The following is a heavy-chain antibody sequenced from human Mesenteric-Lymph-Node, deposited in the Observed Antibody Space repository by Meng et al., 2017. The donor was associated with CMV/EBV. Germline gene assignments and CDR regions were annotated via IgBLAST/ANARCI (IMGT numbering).Heavy chain of an antibody. J-gene: IGHJ5*02. CDR2: ISFGGSGK. CDR3: ARDSDRGNYWGDNWFDP. D-gene: IGHD1-7*01. Sequence: GGSLRLSCAASGFTFSSHAMHWVRQAPGKGMEWVAAISFGGSGKYYADSMRGRFTISTDTSKNTVYLQMNSLRREDTAVYYCARDSDRGNYWGDNWFDPWGQGTLVTVSS. V-gene: IGHV3-30-3*01. CDR1: GFTFSSHA.